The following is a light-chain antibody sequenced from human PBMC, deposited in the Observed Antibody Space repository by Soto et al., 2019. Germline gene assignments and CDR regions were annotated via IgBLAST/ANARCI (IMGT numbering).Light chain of an antibody. CDR3: QQRGNWPRT. V-gene: IGKV3-11*01. CDR1: QSVSSY. J-gene: IGKJ2*01. Sequence: EIVLTQSPATLSLSPGERVTLSCRASQSVSSYLAWYQQKPGQAPRLLIYDASNRATGIPARFSGSGSGTDFTLTISSLEPEDFAVYYCQQRGNWPRTFGQGTKLEIK. CDR2: DAS.